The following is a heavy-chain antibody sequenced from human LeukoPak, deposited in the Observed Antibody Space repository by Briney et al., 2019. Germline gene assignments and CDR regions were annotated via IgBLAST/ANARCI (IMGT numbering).Heavy chain of an antibody. V-gene: IGHV1-2*02. CDR3: ATDLAYCGGDCYSATFDI. J-gene: IGHJ3*02. D-gene: IGHD2-21*01. Sequence: ASVKVSCKASGYTFTGYYMHWVRQAPGQGLEWMGWMNPNSGGTNYAQKFQGRVTMTEDTSTDTAYMELSSLRSEDTAVYYCATDLAYCGGDCYSATFDIWGQGTMVTVSS. CDR1: GYTFTGYY. CDR2: MNPNSGGT.